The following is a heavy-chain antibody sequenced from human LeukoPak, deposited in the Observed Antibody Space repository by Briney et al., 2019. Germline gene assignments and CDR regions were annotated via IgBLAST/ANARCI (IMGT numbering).Heavy chain of an antibody. CDR2: IFYSGTT. CDR3: ARHFTDVLRTASNAFDI. CDR1: GGSISSSSTYF. D-gene: IGHD3-16*01. J-gene: IGHJ3*02. V-gene: IGHV4-39*01. Sequence: SETLSLTCTVSGGSISSSSTYFWGWIRQPPGKGLEWIGSIFYSGTTYYNPSLKSRVTISVDTSKNQFSLKLSSVTAADTAVYYCARHFTDVLRTASNAFDIWGRGTKVTVSS.